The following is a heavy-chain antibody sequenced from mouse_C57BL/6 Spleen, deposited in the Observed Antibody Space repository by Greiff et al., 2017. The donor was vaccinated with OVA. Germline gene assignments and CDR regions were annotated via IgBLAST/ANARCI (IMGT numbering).Heavy chain of an antibody. CDR1: GYTFTDYY. Sequence: SGPELVKPGASVKISCKASGYTFTDYYINWVKQRPGQGLEWIGWIFPGSGSTYYNEKFKGKATLTVDKSSSTAYMLLSSLTSEDSAVYFCARSDYGSSPFYYYAMDYWGQGTSVTVSS. CDR2: IFPGSGST. V-gene: IGHV1-75*01. D-gene: IGHD1-1*01. J-gene: IGHJ4*01. CDR3: ARSDYGSSPFYYYAMDY.